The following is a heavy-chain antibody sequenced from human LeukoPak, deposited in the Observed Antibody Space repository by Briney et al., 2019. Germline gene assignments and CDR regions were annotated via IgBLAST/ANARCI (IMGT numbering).Heavy chain of an antibody. CDR2: ISSSSSTI. J-gene: IGHJ1*01. CDR3: AKDSSGYYYVFQH. D-gene: IGHD3-22*01. V-gene: IGHV3-48*01. Sequence: PGGSLRLSCAASGFTFSSHTMNWVRQAPGKGLEWVAYISSSSSTIYYADSVKGRFTISRDDVKNSLYLQMNSLGTEDTALYYCAKDSSGYYYVFQHWGQRTLVTVSS. CDR1: GFTFSSHT.